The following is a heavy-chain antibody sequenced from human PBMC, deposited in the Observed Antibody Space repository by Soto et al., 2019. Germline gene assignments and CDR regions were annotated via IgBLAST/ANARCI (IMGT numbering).Heavy chain of an antibody. CDR1: GFTFSSYA. CDR3: ARDLGIVRCSGGSCYPDY. CDR2: ISYDGSNK. V-gene: IGHV3-30-3*01. D-gene: IGHD2-15*01. Sequence: PGGSLRLSCAASGFTFSSYAMHWVRQAPGKGLEWVAVISYDGSNKYYADSVKGRYTISRDNSKNTLYLQMNSLRAEDTAVYYCARDLGIVRCSGGSCYPDYWGQGTLVIVSS. J-gene: IGHJ4*02.